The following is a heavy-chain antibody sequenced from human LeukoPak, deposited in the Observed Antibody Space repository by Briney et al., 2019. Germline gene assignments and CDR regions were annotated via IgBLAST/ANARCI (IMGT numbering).Heavy chain of an antibody. CDR3: AELGITMIGGV. Sequence: GGSLRLSCAASRFTFSYEMNWVRQAPGKGLEWVSYISSSGSTIYYADSVKGRFTISRDNAKNSLYLKMNSLRAEDTAVYYCAELGITMIGGVWGKGTTVTISS. CDR1: RFTFSYE. CDR2: ISSSGSTI. D-gene: IGHD3-10*02. V-gene: IGHV3-48*03. J-gene: IGHJ6*04.